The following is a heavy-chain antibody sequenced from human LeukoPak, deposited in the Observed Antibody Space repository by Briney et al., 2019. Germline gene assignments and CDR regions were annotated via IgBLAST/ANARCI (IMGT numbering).Heavy chain of an antibody. Sequence: ASVKVSCMASGYTFTGYYMHWVRQAPGQGLEWMGYIYPNSGATKYAQKFQGRVTVTRDTSISTAYMELSGLRSDDTAVYYCGTLLSNGPFDYWGQGSLVTVSS. J-gene: IGHJ4*02. CDR3: GTLLSNGPFDY. CDR2: IYPNSGAT. CDR1: GYTFTGYY. V-gene: IGHV1-2*02.